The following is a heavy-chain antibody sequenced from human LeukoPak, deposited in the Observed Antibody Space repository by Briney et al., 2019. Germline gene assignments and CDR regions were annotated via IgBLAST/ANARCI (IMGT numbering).Heavy chain of an antibody. D-gene: IGHD6-19*01. V-gene: IGHV3-21*01. J-gene: IGHJ6*02. Sequence: PGGSLRLSCAASGFTFSNSMNWIRQAPGKGLEWVSSISSSTSYIYYADSVEGRFTISKDNAKNSLYLQMNSLRAEDTAVYYCASATGGWYAVASYYYGMDVWGQGTTVTVSS. CDR2: ISSSTSYI. CDR1: GFTFSNS. CDR3: ASATGGWYAVASYYYGMDV.